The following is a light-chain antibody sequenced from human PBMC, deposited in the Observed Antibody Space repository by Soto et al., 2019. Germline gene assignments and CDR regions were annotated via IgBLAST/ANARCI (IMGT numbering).Light chain of an antibody. CDR3: QQYHKVPVT. CDR2: DVS. CDR1: QEVNNS. Sequence: DLQMTQSPSSLSASVGDRVTITCQARQEVNNSLNWYQQKPRKAPNLLIYDVSNLGTEVPSRFSGSGSGTDFTFTISRLQPEDIGTYYCQQYHKVPVTFGQGTRLEIK. J-gene: IGKJ5*01. V-gene: IGKV1-33*01.